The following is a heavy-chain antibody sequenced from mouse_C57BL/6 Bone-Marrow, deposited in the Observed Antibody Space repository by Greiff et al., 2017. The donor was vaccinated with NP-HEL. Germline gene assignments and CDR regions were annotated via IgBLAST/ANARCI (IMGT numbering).Heavy chain of an antibody. CDR2: IDPENGDT. J-gene: IGHJ4*01. CDR1: GFNIKDDY. V-gene: IGHV14-4*01. CDR3: TAGDSSPYAMDY. Sequence: VQLQQSGAELVRPGASVKLSCTVSGFNIKDDYMHWVKQRPEQGLEWIGWIDPENGDTEYASKFQGKATITADTSSNTAYLQLSSLTSEDTAVYYSTAGDSSPYAMDYWGQGTSVTVSS. D-gene: IGHD1-1*01.